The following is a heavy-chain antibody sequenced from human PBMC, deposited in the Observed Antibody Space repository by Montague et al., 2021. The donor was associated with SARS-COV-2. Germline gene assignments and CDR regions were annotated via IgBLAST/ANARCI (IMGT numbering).Heavy chain of an antibody. CDR3: ARVQGITMIVVVIGAFDI. Sequence: TLSLTCTVSGGSISSGGYYWSWIRQHPGKGLEWIGYIYYSGSTYYSPSLKSRVTISVDTSKNQFSLKLSSVTAADTAVYYCARVQGITMIVVVIGAFDIRGQGTMVTVSS. V-gene: IGHV4-31*03. D-gene: IGHD3-22*01. CDR1: GGSISSGGYY. J-gene: IGHJ3*02. CDR2: IYYSGST.